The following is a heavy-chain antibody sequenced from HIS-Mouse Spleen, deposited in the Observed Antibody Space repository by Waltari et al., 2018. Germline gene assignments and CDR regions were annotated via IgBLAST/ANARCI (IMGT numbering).Heavy chain of an antibody. Sequence: QLQLQESGPGLVKPSETLSLTCTVPGGSIRSSSSYWGWIRQPPGKGLEWIGSIYYSGSTYYNPSLKSRVTISVDTSKNQFSLKLSSVTAADTAVYYCARRRGWFDYWGQGTLVTVSS. J-gene: IGHJ4*02. CDR3: ARRRGWFDY. V-gene: IGHV4-39*01. CDR1: GGSIRSSSSY. D-gene: IGHD6-19*01. CDR2: IYYSGST.